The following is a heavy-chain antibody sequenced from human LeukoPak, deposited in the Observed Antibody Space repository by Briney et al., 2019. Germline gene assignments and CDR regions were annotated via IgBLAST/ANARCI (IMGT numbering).Heavy chain of an antibody. D-gene: IGHD3-22*01. CDR1: GFTFSNYW. J-gene: IGHJ4*02. V-gene: IGHV3-74*01. Sequence: GGSLRLSCAASGFTFSNYWMHWVRQAPGKGLVWVSRLNADGNSITYADSVKGRFTISRDNAKNSLYLQMNSLRAEDTALYYCARERYYYDSSGYYYVLSFDYWGQGTLVTVSS. CDR2: LNADGNSI. CDR3: ARERYYYDSSGYYYVLSFDY.